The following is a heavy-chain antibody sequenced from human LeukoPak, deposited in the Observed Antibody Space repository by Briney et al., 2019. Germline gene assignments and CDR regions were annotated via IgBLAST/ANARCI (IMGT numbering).Heavy chain of an antibody. J-gene: IGHJ4*02. Sequence: GESLKISCKGSGYSFTSYWISWVRQMPGKGLEWMGRIDPSDSYTNYSPSFQGHVTISADKSISTAYLQWSSLKASDTAMYYCARSCSDGGSGSYGGCDYWGQGTLVTVSS. V-gene: IGHV5-10-1*01. CDR2: IDPSDSYT. D-gene: IGHD3-10*01. CDR3: ARSCSDGGSGSYGGCDY. CDR1: GYSFTSYW.